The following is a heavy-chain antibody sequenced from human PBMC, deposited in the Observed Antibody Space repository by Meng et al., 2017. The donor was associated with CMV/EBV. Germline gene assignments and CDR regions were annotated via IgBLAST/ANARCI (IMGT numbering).Heavy chain of an antibody. J-gene: IGHJ5*02. CDR3: ARDLRVVLGQYNWFDP. V-gene: IGHV3-21*01. CDR2: ISSSSSYI. D-gene: IGHD3-16*01. Sequence: GESLKISCAASGFIFSSYSMNWVRQAPGKGLEWVSSISSSSSYIYYADSVKGRFTISRDNAKNSLYLQMNSLRAEDTAVYYCARDLRVVLGQYNWFDPWGQGTLVTVSS. CDR1: GFIFSSYS.